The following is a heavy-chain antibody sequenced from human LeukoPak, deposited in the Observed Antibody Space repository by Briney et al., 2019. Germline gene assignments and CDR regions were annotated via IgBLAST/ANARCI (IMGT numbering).Heavy chain of an antibody. CDR2: ITCSGGGT. Sequence: GGSLRLSCAASGFTFSTYAMSWVRQAAGKGLEWVSLITCSGGGTYYADSVKGRFTISRDNSKNTLYLQMNSLRAEDTAVYYCAKGMVYYYDSSGYYPFDYWGQGTLVTVSS. J-gene: IGHJ4*02. CDR1: GFTFSTYA. CDR3: AKGMVYYYDSSGYYPFDY. D-gene: IGHD3-22*01. V-gene: IGHV3-23*01.